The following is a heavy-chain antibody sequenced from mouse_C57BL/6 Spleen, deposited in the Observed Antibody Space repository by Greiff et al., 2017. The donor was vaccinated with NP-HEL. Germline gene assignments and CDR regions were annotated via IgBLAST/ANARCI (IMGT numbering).Heavy chain of an antibody. CDR2: ISDGGSYT. D-gene: IGHD1-1*01. J-gene: IGHJ3*01. CDR1: GFTFSSYA. CDR3: ARERELPFAY. V-gene: IGHV5-4*01. Sequence: EVNLVESGGGLVKPGGSLKLSCAASGFTFSSYAMSWVRQTPEKRLEWVATISDGGSYTYYPDNVKGRFTISRDNAKNNLYLQMSHLKSEDTAMYYCARERELPFAYWGQGTLVTVSA.